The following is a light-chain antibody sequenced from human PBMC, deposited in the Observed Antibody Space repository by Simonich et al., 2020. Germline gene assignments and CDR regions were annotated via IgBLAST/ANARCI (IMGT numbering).Light chain of an antibody. CDR2: AAS. CDR1: QGISNY. V-gene: IGKV1D-17*01. Sequence: NIQMTQSPSAMSASVGDRVTITCRARQGISNYLAWFQQKPGKVPKHLIYAASILQSAVPSRFSGSGSGTEFTLTISSLQPEDFATYYCQQYYSTPPLTFGGGTKVEIK. CDR3: QQYYSTPPLT. J-gene: IGKJ4*01.